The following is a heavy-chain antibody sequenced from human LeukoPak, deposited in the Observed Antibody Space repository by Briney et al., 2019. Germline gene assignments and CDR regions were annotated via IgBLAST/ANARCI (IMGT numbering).Heavy chain of an antibody. CDR1: GGTFSSYA. Sequence: SVKVSCKASGGTFSSYAISWVRQAPGQGLEWMGRIIPILGIANYAQKFQGRVTITADKSTSTAYMELSSVRSEDTAVYYCARGLPFWRGYLQVYYYGMDVWGQGTTVTVSS. D-gene: IGHD3-3*01. V-gene: IGHV1-69*04. J-gene: IGHJ6*02. CDR2: IIPILGIA. CDR3: ARGLPFWRGYLQVYYYGMDV.